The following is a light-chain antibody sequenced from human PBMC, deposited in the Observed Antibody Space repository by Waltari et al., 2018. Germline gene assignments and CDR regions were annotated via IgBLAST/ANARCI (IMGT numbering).Light chain of an antibody. V-gene: IGLV1-44*01. Sequence: QSVVTQPPSASGTPGQWVHISCSGSSSNIGRNTVNWYQQLPGTAPKLLVYSDNQRPSGVPDRFSGSKSGTSASLAISGLQSEDEAGYYCAAWDDSLNAVVFGGGTKLTVL. CDR3: AAWDDSLNAVV. CDR1: SSNIGRNT. J-gene: IGLJ3*02. CDR2: SDN.